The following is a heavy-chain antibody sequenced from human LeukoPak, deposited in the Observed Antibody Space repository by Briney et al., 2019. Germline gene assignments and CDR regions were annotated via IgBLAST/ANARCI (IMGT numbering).Heavy chain of an antibody. J-gene: IGHJ4*02. Sequence: GGSLRLSCAASGFTFSSYAMSWVRQAPGKGLEWVSSISSSSSYIYYADSVKGRFTISRDNAKNSLYLQMNSLRAEDTAVYYCARVGILAGSKYFDYWGQGTLVTVSS. CDR3: ARVGILAGSKYFDY. V-gene: IGHV3-21*01. CDR1: GFTFSSYA. D-gene: IGHD3-10*01. CDR2: ISSSSSYI.